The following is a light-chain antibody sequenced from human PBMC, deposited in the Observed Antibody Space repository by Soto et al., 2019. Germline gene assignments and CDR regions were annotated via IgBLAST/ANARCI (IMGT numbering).Light chain of an antibody. CDR3: CSYTTSNTRQIV. V-gene: IGLV2-14*03. CDR2: DVS. Sequence: QSALTHPASVSGSPGQSITISCTGTSSDVGGYNYVSWYQHHPGKAPKLMIYDVSNRPSGVSNRFSGSKSGNTASLTISGLQPVDEADYYCCSYTTSNTRQIVFGTGTKVTVL. J-gene: IGLJ1*01. CDR1: SSDVGGYNY.